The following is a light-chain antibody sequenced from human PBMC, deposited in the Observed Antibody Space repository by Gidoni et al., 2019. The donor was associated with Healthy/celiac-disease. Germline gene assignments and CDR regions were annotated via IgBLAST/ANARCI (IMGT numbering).Light chain of an antibody. Sequence: EIVLTQSPGTLSLSPGERATLSCRASQSVSSSYLAWYQQKPGQAPRLLIYGASSRATGIPDRFSGSGSGTDFTLTISRLDPEDFAVYYCQQYGSSFLFGXGTKLEIK. J-gene: IGKJ2*01. CDR2: GAS. V-gene: IGKV3-20*01. CDR1: QSVSSSY. CDR3: QQYGSSFL.